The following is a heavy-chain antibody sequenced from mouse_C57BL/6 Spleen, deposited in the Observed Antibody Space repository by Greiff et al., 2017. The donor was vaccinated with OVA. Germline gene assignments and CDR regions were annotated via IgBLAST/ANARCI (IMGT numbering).Heavy chain of an antibody. D-gene: IGHD2-1*01. V-gene: IGHV1-52*01. CDR2: IDPSDSET. CDR1: GYTFTSYW. CDR3: AIYYGNRGYAMDY. J-gene: IGHJ4*01. Sequence: QVQLQQPGAELVRPGSSVKLSCKASGYTFTSYWMHWVKQRPIQGLEWIGNIDPSDSETHYNQKFKDKATLTVDKSSSTAYMQLSSLTSEDSAVYYCAIYYGNRGYAMDYWGQGTSVTVSS.